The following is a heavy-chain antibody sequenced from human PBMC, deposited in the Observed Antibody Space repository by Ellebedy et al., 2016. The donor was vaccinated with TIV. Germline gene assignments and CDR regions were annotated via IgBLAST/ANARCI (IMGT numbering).Heavy chain of an antibody. CDR3: AKDSGRNGWYFDY. D-gene: IGHD5-24*01. Sequence: GESLKISCAASGFTFSSYAMHWVRQAPGKGLEWVATIRASGDETFYPNSVNGRFTTSRDNSKNMVYLKTAGLRADDTAVYYCAKDSGRNGWYFDYWGQGTPVTVSS. V-gene: IGHV3-23*01. J-gene: IGHJ4*02. CDR2: IRASGDET. CDR1: GFTFSSYA.